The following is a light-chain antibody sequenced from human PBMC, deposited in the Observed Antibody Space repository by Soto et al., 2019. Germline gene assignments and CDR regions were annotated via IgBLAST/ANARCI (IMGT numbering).Light chain of an antibody. Sequence: QSALTQPASVSGSPGQSITLSCTGTSSDVGDYNYVSWYQQHPGKAPKLMIYDVSNRPSGVSNRFSGSKSGNTASLTISGLQAEDEADYYCSSYTSSSTLYVFGTGTKVTV. V-gene: IGLV2-14*01. CDR2: DVS. CDR3: SSYTSSSTLYV. CDR1: SSDVGDYNY. J-gene: IGLJ1*01.